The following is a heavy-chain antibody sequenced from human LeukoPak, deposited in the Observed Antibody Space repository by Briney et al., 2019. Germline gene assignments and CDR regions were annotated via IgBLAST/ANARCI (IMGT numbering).Heavy chain of an antibody. CDR1: GFTFSSYG. D-gene: IGHD3-3*01. CDR2: IWYDGSNK. J-gene: IGHJ6*02. Sequence: GGSLRLSCAAPGFTFSSYGMHWVRQAPGKGLEWVAVIWYDGSNKYYADSVRGRFTISRDNSKNTLYLQMNSLRAEDTAVYYCARALTYYDFWSGYPPPYYGMDVWGQGTTVTVSS. V-gene: IGHV3-33*01. CDR3: ARALTYYDFWSGYPPPYYGMDV.